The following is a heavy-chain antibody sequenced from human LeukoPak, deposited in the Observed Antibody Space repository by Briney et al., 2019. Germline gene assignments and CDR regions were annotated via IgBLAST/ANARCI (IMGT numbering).Heavy chain of an antibody. Sequence: ASVKVSCKASGDSFSSYVITWVRQAPGQGLEWMGRIIPTLHVANFAQKFKGRVTITADKSTNTAHLELSSLRSDDTAVYYCARDHTPHYYDSSGEGYWGQGTLVTVSS. CDR2: IIPTLHVA. D-gene: IGHD3-22*01. CDR1: GDSFSSYV. J-gene: IGHJ4*02. CDR3: ARDHTPHYYDSSGEGY. V-gene: IGHV1-69*04.